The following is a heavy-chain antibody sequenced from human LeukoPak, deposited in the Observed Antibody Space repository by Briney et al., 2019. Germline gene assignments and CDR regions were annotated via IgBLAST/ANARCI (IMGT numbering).Heavy chain of an antibody. CDR1: GGSIRGYY. CDR2: IYYSGST. V-gene: IGHV4-59*01. D-gene: IGHD3-10*01. CDR3: ARFLSITLVRGGRYYYMDV. Sequence: PSETLSLTCTVSGGSIRGYYWSWIRQPPGKGLEWIGYIYYSGSTDYHPSLKSRVTIAVDTSKNQFSLNLNSVTAADTAVYYCARFLSITLVRGGRYYYMDVWGKGTTVTVSS. J-gene: IGHJ6*03.